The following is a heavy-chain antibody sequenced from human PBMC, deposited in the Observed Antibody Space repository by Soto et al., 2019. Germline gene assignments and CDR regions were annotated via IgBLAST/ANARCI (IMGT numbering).Heavy chain of an antibody. V-gene: IGHV4-59*12. J-gene: IGHJ6*02. CDR1: GGSISTYY. D-gene: IGHD6-6*01. Sequence: SETLSLTCTISGGSISTYYWSWIRQPPGKGLEWVGYIYYSGITYYNPSLKSRVTISLDTSKNQFSLKLSSVTAADTAVYYCARGSSIAGLYYGMDVWGQGTTVTVSS. CDR2: IYYSGIT. CDR3: ARGSSIAGLYYGMDV.